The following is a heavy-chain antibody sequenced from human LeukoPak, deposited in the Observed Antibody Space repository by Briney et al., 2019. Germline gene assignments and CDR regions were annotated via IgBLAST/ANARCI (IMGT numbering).Heavy chain of an antibody. J-gene: IGHJ4*02. Sequence: GGTLRLSCAASGFTFSSYGMSWVRQAPGKGLEWVSAISGSGGSTYYADSVKGRFTISRDNSKNTLYLQMNSLRAEDTAVYYCAKGNSYYYDSSGYCDYWGQGTLVTVSS. CDR1: GFTFSSYG. CDR2: ISGSGGST. D-gene: IGHD3-22*01. V-gene: IGHV3-23*01. CDR3: AKGNSYYYDSSGYCDY.